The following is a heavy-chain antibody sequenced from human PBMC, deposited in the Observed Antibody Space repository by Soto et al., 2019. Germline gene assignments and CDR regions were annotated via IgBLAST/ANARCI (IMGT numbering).Heavy chain of an antibody. CDR1: GGSISNGGYY. CDR3: SGAPPYPDH. V-gene: IGHV4-31*03. J-gene: IGHJ4*02. CDR2: IYYSGST. Sequence: QVQLQESGPGLVKPSQTLSLTCTVSGGSISNGGYYWSWIRQHPGKGLEWIGYIYYSGSTYYNPSLKSRVTRTGETSKEQFSLKLYSVAAADTAVYYCSGAPPYPDHLGQGTPGTVSS. D-gene: IGHD2-21*01.